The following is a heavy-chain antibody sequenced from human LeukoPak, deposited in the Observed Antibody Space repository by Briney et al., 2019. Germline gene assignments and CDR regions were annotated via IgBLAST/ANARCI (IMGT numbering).Heavy chain of an antibody. CDR2: ITHSGST. CDR3: ARENYSLDY. Sequence: SETLSLTCTVSGGSISPYYWSWIRQPPGKGLEWIAYITHSGSTVYNPSLKSRATISLDTSKKQFSLKLSSVTTADTALYSCARENYSLDYWGQGTLVTVSS. D-gene: IGHD2-15*01. CDR1: GGSISPYY. V-gene: IGHV4-59*01. J-gene: IGHJ4*02.